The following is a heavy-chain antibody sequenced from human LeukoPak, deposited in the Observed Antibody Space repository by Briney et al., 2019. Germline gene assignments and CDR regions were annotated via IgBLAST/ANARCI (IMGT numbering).Heavy chain of an antibody. J-gene: IGHJ4*02. CDR1: GFTFTSYS. CDR2: ISGGGGST. V-gene: IGHV3-23*01. D-gene: IGHD1-26*01. Sequence: GSLRLSCAASGFTFTSYSMNWVRQAPGKGLEWVSTISGGGGSTYYADSVKGRFTISRDHSKNTLYLQVNSLRAEDTAVYYCAKGGKWDVTPFDYWGQGTLVTVSS. CDR3: AKGGKWDVTPFDY.